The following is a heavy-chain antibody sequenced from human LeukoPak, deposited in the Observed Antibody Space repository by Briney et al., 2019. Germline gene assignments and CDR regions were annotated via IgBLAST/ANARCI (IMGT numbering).Heavy chain of an antibody. D-gene: IGHD2-15*01. J-gene: IGHJ6*03. V-gene: IGHV4-61*05. CDR3: VRVVVDYYYYMDV. Sequence: SETLSLTCTVSGGSISSSSYYWSWIRQPPGKGLEWIGYIYYSGSTNYNPSLKSRVTISVDTSKNQFSLKLNSVTAADTAVYYCVRVVVDYYYYMDVWGKGTTVTVSS. CDR2: IYYSGST. CDR1: GGSISSSSYY.